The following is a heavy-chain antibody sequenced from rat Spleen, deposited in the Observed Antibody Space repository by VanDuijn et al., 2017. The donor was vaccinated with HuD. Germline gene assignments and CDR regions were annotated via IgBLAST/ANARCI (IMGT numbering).Heavy chain of an antibody. CDR1: GYSITSSYR. V-gene: IGHV3-3*01. Sequence: EVQLQESGPGLVKPSQSVSLTCSVTGYSITSSYRWNWIRKFPGNKLEWMGYINSAGTTNHNPSLKSRISITRDTSKNQFFLQVNSVNSEDTATYYCARSRYNNYVMDAWGQGVSVTVSA. CDR2: INSAGTT. D-gene: IGHD1-10*01. CDR3: ARSRYNNYVMDA. J-gene: IGHJ4*01.